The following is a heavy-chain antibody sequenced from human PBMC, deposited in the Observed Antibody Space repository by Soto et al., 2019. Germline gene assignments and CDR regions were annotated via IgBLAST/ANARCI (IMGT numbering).Heavy chain of an antibody. CDR3: AKDRYLDHDSRGYLFDN. D-gene: IGHD3-22*01. J-gene: IGHJ4*02. Sequence: EVQLLESGGDLIQPGGSLRLPCAASGFTFNIYAMAWVRQAPGKGLEWVSAISRYGDFTYYADSVEGRFTISRDNSKNTVYLQMNSLRAEDTALYYCAKDRYLDHDSRGYLFDNWGQGTLVTVSS. CDR2: ISRYGDFT. CDR1: GFTFNIYA. V-gene: IGHV3-23*01.